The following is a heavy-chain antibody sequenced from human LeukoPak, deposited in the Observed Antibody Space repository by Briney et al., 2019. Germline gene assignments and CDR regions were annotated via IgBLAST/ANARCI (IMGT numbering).Heavy chain of an antibody. CDR3: AREMRYSGYDLGYYYGMDV. Sequence: GASVKVSCKASGGTFSSYAISWVRQAPGQGLEWMGRIIPTLGIANYAQKFQGRVTITADKSTSTAYMGLSSLRSEDTAVYYCAREMRYSGYDLGYYYGMDVWGQGTTVTVSS. D-gene: IGHD5-12*01. CDR1: GGTFSSYA. V-gene: IGHV1-69*04. J-gene: IGHJ6*02. CDR2: IIPTLGIA.